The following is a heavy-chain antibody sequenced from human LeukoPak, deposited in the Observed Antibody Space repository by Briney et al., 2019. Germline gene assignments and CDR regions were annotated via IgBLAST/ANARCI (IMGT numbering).Heavy chain of an antibody. J-gene: IGHJ6*02. V-gene: IGHV3-64*01. CDR3: VNYGMDV. CDR2: ISSDGGST. Sequence: PGGSLRPSCAASGFTFSMYAMHWVRQAPGKGLEYVSAISSDGGSTYYANSVKGRFTISRDNSKNTLYLQMGSLRAEGMAVYYCVNYGMDVWGQGTTVTVSS. CDR1: GFTFSMYA.